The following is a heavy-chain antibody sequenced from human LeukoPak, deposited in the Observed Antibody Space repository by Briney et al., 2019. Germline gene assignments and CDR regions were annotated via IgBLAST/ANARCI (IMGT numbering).Heavy chain of an antibody. D-gene: IGHD3-3*01. J-gene: IGHJ6*02. CDR2: ICPGDSNT. Sequence: PGESLKISCKGSGFDFTVHWIAWVRQMPGKGLEWMGIICPGDSNTRYSPSFQGQVTISADKSISTAYLQWSSLKASATAMYYCARLYYDFWSGYYSAREYYGMDVWGQGTTVTVSS. CDR3: ARLYYDFWSGYYSAREYYGMDV. CDR1: GFDFTVHW. V-gene: IGHV5-51*01.